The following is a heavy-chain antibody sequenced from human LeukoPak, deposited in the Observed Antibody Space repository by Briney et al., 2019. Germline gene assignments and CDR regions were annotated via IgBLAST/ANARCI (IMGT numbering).Heavy chain of an antibody. V-gene: IGHV1-8*03. D-gene: IGHD2-15*01. CDR1: GYTFTSYD. Sequence: ASVKVSCKASGYTFTSYDINWVRQATGQGLEWMGWMNPNSGNTGYAQKFQGRVTFTADDSTTTAYMELSSLKSEDTAVYYCARDDPDIVVIPGAADIWGQGTLVTVSS. J-gene: IGHJ3*02. CDR3: ARDDPDIVVIPGAADI. CDR2: MNPNSGNT.